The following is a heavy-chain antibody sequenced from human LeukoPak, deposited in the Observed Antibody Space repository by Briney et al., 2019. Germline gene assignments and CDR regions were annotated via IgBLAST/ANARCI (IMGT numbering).Heavy chain of an antibody. Sequence: PGGSLRLSCAASGFTFSSYAMSWVRQAPGKGLEWVSAISGSGGSTYYADSVKGRFTISRDNSKNTLYLQMNSLRAEDTAVYYCAARITMIVVVSPFDYWGQGTLVTVSS. CDR1: GFTFSSYA. CDR3: AARITMIVVVSPFDY. D-gene: IGHD3-22*01. V-gene: IGHV3-23*01. CDR2: ISGSGGST. J-gene: IGHJ4*02.